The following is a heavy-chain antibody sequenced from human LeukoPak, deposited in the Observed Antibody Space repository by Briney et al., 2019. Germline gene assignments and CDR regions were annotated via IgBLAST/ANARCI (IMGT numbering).Heavy chain of an antibody. CDR2: IYHSGST. Sequence: SGTLSFTCAVSGGSISSSNWWSWVRQPPGKGLEWIGEIYHSGSTNYNPSLKSRVTISVDKSKNQFSLKLSSVTAADTAVYYCARVGRFSGSYFDYWGQGTLVTVSS. V-gene: IGHV4-4*02. D-gene: IGHD1-26*01. J-gene: IGHJ4*02. CDR1: GGSISSSNW. CDR3: ARVGRFSGSYFDY.